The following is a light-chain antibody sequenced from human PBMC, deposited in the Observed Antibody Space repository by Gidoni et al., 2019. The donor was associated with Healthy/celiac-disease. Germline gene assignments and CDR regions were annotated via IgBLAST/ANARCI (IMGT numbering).Light chain of an antibody. CDR3: QQYNSYSIT. J-gene: IGKJ4*01. CDR1: QSISSW. Sequence: DIQMPQSPSTLSASVGDRVTITCRASQSISSWLAWYQQKPGKAPKLLIYKASSLESGVPSRFSGSGSGTEFTLTISSLQPDDFATYYCQQYNSYSITFGGGTKVEIK. V-gene: IGKV1-5*03. CDR2: KAS.